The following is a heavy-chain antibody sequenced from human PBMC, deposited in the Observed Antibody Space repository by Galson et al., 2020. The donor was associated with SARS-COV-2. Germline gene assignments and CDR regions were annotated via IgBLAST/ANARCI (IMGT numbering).Heavy chain of an antibody. V-gene: IGHV3-9*01. J-gene: IGHJ5*02. CDR1: GFTFDDYA. CDR3: AKAYCSSNSCLNWFDP. Sequence: GGSLRLSCAASGFTFDDYAMHWVRQAPGKGLEWVSGISWNSGSIGYADSVKGRFTISRDNAKNSLYLQMNSLRAEDTALYYCAKAYCSSNSCLNWFDPLGQGTLVTLSS. CDR2: ISWNSGSI. D-gene: IGHD2-2*01.